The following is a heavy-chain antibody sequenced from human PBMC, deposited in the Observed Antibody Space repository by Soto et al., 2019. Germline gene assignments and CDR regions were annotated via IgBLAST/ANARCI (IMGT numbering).Heavy chain of an antibody. CDR2: IYYSGSS. D-gene: IGHD3-16*01. CDR3: ARVGGINWFDP. CDR1: GGSISSGGYY. V-gene: IGHV4-31*03. J-gene: IGHJ5*02. Sequence: QVQLQESGPGLVKPSQTLSLTCTVSGGSISSGGYYWSWIRQHPGKGLEWIGYIYYSGSSYYDPSLKSRVTISVDTSKNQCSLKLSSVTAADTAVYYCARVGGINWFDPWGQGTLVTVSS.